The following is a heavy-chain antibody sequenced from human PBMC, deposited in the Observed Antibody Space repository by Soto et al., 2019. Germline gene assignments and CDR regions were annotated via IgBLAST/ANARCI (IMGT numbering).Heavy chain of an antibody. Sequence: QVQLVQYEAEEKKPGASVRVSCKASGYTFTSYAIHWVRQAPGQRLEWMGWINAGNGNTKYSQKFQGRVTITRDTSASTAYMELSSLKSEDTAVYYCARGDWWLFDYWGQGTLVTVSS. CDR3: ARGDWWLFDY. V-gene: IGHV1-3*05. J-gene: IGHJ4*02. D-gene: IGHD2-8*02. CDR2: INAGNGNT. CDR1: GYTFTSYA.